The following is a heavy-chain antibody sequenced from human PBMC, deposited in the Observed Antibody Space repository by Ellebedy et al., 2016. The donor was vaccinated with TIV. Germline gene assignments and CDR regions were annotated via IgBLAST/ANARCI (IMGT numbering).Heavy chain of an antibody. V-gene: IGHV3-23*01. CDR2: ISGSGGST. Sequence: PGRSLRLSCPPSGFTFSTYWTHSVRQAPGKGLEWVSAISGSGGSTYYADSVKGRFTISRDNSKNTLYLQMNSLRAEDTAVYYWARGDHHDYGDYLDYWGQGTLVTVSS. CDR3: ARGDHHDYGDYLDY. J-gene: IGHJ4*02. CDR1: GFTFSTYW. D-gene: IGHD4-17*01.